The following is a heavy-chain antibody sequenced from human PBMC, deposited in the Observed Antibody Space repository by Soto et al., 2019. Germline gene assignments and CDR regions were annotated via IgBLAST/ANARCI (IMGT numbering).Heavy chain of an antibody. V-gene: IGHV3-15*07. J-gene: IGHJ4*02. D-gene: IGHD1-20*01. Sequence: EVQLVESGGGLVKPGESLRLSCAASGFTFTNAWMNWVRQAPGKGPEWVGRVKTKADGGTTDYAAPAKSRFTITRDDSIYTEYLQMNSRKIEDKDVYYCPSRIRTTIDFWGQGTLVTVSS. CDR2: VKTKADGGTT. CDR3: PSRIRTTIDF. CDR1: GFTFTNAW.